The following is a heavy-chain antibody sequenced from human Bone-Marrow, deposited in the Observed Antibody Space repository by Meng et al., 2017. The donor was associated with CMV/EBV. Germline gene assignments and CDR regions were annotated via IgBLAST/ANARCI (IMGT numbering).Heavy chain of an antibody. V-gene: IGHV1-46*01. CDR1: GYTFTGYY. CDR3: ARDLWDSSGYYYGFDY. Sequence: ASVKVSCKASGYTFTGYYMHWVRQAPGQGLGWMGIINPSGGSTSYAQKFQGRVTMTRDTSTSTVYMELSSLRSEDTAVYYCARDLWDSSGYYYGFDYWGQGTLVTVSS. D-gene: IGHD3-22*01. J-gene: IGHJ4*02. CDR2: INPSGGST.